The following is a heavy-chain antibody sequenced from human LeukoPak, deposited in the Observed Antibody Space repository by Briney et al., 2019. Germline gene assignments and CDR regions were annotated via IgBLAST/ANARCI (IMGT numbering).Heavy chain of an antibody. CDR2: IYYSGST. V-gene: IGHV4-30-4*08. D-gene: IGHD2-15*01. CDR3: ARGGKAAVRFDL. CDR1: GGSISSSTSY. J-gene: IGHJ2*01. Sequence: PSETLSLTCAVSGGSISSSTSYWGWIRQPPGKGLEWIGYIYYSGSTYYNPSLKSRVTISVDTSKNQFSLKLSSVTAADTAVYYCARGGKAAVRFDLWGRGTLVTVSS.